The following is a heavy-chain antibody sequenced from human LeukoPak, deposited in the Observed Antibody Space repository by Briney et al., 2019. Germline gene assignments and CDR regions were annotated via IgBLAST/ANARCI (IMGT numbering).Heavy chain of an antibody. J-gene: IGHJ5*02. V-gene: IGHV1-18*01. CDR1: GYTFTSYG. D-gene: IGHD5-18*01. CDR2: ISAYNGNT. CDR3: ARLLDTAMVTSYWFDP. Sequence: ASVKVSCKASGYTFTSYGISWVRQAPGQGLEWMGWISAYNGNTNYAQKLQGRVTMTTDTSTSTAYMELRSLRSDDTAVYYCARLLDTAMVTSYWFDPWGQGTLDTVSS.